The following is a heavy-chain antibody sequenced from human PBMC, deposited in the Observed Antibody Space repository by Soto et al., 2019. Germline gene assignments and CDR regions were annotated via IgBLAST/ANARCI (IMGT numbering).Heavy chain of an antibody. J-gene: IGHJ6*02. D-gene: IGHD1-26*01. V-gene: IGHV1-3*01. Sequence: ASVKVSCKASGYTFTSYAMHWVRQAPGQRLEWMGWINAGNGNTKYSQKFQGRVTITRDTSASTAYMELSSLRSEDTAVYYCGRSVGLSYGMDVWGQGTTVTVSS. CDR3: GRSVGLSYGMDV. CDR2: INAGNGNT. CDR1: GYTFTSYA.